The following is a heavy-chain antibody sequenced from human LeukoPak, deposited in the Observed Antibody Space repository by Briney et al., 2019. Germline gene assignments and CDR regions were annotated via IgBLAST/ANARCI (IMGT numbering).Heavy chain of an antibody. V-gene: IGHV1-69*13. D-gene: IGHD6-13*01. CDR3: ARALGYRSSWEYFDY. Sequence: ASVKVSCKASGGTFSSYAISWVRQAPGQGLEWMGGIIPIFGTANYAQKFQGTVTITADGSTSTAYMELSSLRSEDTAVYYCARALGYRSSWEYFDYWGQGTLVTVSS. J-gene: IGHJ4*02. CDR1: GGTFSSYA. CDR2: IIPIFGTA.